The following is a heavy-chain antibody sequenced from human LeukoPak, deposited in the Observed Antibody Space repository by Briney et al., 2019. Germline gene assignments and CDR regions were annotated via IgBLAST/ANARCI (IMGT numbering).Heavy chain of an antibody. CDR3: ARRYCISTGCSAFDY. Sequence: ASVKVSCKASGYTFTNYDINWVRQATGQGLEWMGWMNPNSGDSHSVDKFQGRVTMTRDTSIRTAYMELSGLRSDDTAVYYCARRYCISTGCSAFDYWGPGTPGTVS. CDR1: GYTFTNYD. J-gene: IGHJ4*02. CDR2: MNPNSGDS. V-gene: IGHV1-8*01. D-gene: IGHD2-2*01.